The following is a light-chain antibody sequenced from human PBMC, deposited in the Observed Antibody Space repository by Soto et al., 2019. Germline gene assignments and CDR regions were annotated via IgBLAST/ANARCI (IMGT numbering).Light chain of an antibody. J-gene: IGLJ1*01. Sequence: QSVLTQPASVSGSPGRSITIPCTGTISDVGGYNYVSWYQQHPGRAPKLMIYEATNRPSGVSNRFSGSKSGNTASLTISGRQAEDEADYYCSSYTSSSTQVFGSGTNVTVL. CDR3: SSYTSSSTQV. CDR2: EAT. CDR1: ISDVGGYNY. V-gene: IGLV2-14*03.